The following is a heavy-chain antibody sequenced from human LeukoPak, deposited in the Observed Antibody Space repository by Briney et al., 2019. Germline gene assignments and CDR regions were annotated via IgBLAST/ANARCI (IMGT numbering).Heavy chain of an antibody. D-gene: IGHD3-22*01. CDR1: GFTFSSYS. CDR2: ISSSSSYI. Sequence: GGSLRLSCAASGFTFSSYSMNWVRQAPGKGLEWVSSISSSSSYIYYADSVKGRFTFSRDNAKNSLYLQMNSLRAEDTAVYYCARDPAYYYDSSGYYPYYFDYWGQGTLVTVSS. V-gene: IGHV3-21*01. J-gene: IGHJ4*02. CDR3: ARDPAYYYDSSGYYPYYFDY.